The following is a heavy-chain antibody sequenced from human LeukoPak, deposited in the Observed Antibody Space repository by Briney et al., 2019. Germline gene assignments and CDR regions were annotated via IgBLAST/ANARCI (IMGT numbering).Heavy chain of an antibody. CDR3: ARGRFTYSYDTTGYFLDY. CDR1: GFTFSSYA. V-gene: IGHV4-34*01. Sequence: GSLRLSCAASGFTFSSYAMSWVRQAPGKGLEWIVEINHSGRTNYNPSLKSRITISVDTSKSQFSLKLSSVTAADTAVFYCARGRFTYSYDTTGYFLDYWGQGALVTVSS. CDR2: INHSGRT. J-gene: IGHJ4*02. D-gene: IGHD3-22*01.